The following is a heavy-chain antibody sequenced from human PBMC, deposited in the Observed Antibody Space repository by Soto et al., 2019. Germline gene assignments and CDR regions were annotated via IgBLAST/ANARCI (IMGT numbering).Heavy chain of an antibody. CDR2: ISWNSGSI. J-gene: IGHJ6*03. CDR1: GFTFDDHA. V-gene: IGHV3-9*01. CDR3: AKGPLYYYYYMDV. Sequence: GGSLRLSCAASGFTFDDHAMHWVRQAPGKGLEWVSGISWNSGSIGYADSVKGRFTISRDNAKNSLYLLMNSLRAEDTALYYCAKGPLYYYYYMDVWGKGTTVTVSS.